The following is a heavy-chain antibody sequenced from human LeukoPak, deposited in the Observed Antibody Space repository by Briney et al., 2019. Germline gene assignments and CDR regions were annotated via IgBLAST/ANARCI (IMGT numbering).Heavy chain of an antibody. CDR3: ARGRLLFDYYGMDV. Sequence: GGSLRLSCAACGFTFRSYAMHWVRQAPGKGLEWVAVISYDGSNKYYADSLKGRFTISRDNSKNTLYLQMNSLRAEDTAVYYCARGRLLFDYYGMDVWGQGTTVTVSS. CDR1: GFTFRSYA. V-gene: IGHV3-30-3*01. D-gene: IGHD4-17*01. J-gene: IGHJ6*02. CDR2: ISYDGSNK.